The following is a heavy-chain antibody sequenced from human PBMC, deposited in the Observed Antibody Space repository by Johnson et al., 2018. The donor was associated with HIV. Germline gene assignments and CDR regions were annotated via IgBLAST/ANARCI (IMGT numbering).Heavy chain of an antibody. CDR3: AKDLSVVVPAAPDAFDI. CDR2: ISGSGGST. D-gene: IGHD2-2*01. J-gene: IGHJ3*02. CDR1: GFTFSSYA. V-gene: IGHV3-23*04. Sequence: VQLVESGGGLVKPGGSLRLSCAASGFTFSSYAMSWVRQAPGKGLEWVSGISGSGGSTYYADSVKGRFTISRDNSKNTLYLQMNSLRAEDTAVYYCAKDLSVVVPAAPDAFDIWGQGTMVTVSS.